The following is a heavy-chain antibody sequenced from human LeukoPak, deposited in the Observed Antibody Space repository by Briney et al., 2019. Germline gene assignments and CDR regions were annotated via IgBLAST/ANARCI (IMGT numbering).Heavy chain of an antibody. CDR1: GFTFSSYW. CDR3: TRVARTYDILTGYSRTFDY. Sequence: GGSLRLSCAASGFTFSSYWMSWVRQAPGKGLEWVGFIRSRAYGGTTEYAASVKGGFTISRDDSKSIAYLQMNSLKTEDTAVYYCTRVARTYDILTGYSRTFDYWGQGTLVTVSS. J-gene: IGHJ4*02. D-gene: IGHD3-9*01. CDR2: IRSRAYGGTT. V-gene: IGHV3-49*04.